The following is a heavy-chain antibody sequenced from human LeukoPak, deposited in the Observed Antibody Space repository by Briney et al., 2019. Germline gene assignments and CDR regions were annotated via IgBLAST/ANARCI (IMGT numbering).Heavy chain of an antibody. D-gene: IGHD2-21*01. J-gene: IGHJ3*02. CDR1: GGSISSYY. Sequence: SETLSLTCTVSGGSISSYYWSWIRQPPGKGLEWIGYIYYSGSTNYNPSLKSRVTISVDTSKNQFSLKLSSVTAADTAVYYCARDCLVGSSAYCGGAAFDIWGQGTMVTVSS. V-gene: IGHV4-59*01. CDR2: IYYSGST. CDR3: ARDCLVGSSAYCGGAAFDI.